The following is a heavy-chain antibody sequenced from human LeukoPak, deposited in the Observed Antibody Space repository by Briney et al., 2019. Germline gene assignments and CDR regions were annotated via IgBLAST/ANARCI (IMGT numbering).Heavy chain of an antibody. CDR3: ARRQKWLPVDY. CDR1: GASISSGDYY. Sequence: PSETLSLTCNVSGASISSGDYYWRWIRQPPGKGLEWIGSIYYSGSTYYNPSLKSRVTISVDTSKNQFSLKLSSVTAADTAVYYCARRQKWLPVDYWGQGTLVTVSS. J-gene: IGHJ4*02. V-gene: IGHV4-39*01. D-gene: IGHD3-22*01. CDR2: IYYSGST.